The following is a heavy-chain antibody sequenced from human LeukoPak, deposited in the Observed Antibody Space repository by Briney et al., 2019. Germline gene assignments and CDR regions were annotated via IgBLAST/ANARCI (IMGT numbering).Heavy chain of an antibody. CDR2: INPNSGGT. V-gene: IGHV1-2*02. D-gene: IGHD3-9*01. Sequence: ASVKVSCKASGYTFTGYYMHWVRQAPGQGLEWMGWINPNSGGTNYAQKFQGRVTMTRGTSISTAYMELSRLRSDDTAVYYCARDFDAYYYCMDVWGKGTTVTVSS. CDR3: ARDFDAYYYCMDV. J-gene: IGHJ6*03. CDR1: GYTFTGYY.